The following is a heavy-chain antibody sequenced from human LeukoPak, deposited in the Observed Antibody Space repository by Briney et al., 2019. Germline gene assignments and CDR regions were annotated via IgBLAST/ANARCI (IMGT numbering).Heavy chain of an antibody. CDR3: ARLTKGRFFDYVFDF. CDR1: GDSVSDSIHY. V-gene: IGHV4-39*01. Sequence: SETLSLTCTVSGDSVSDSIHYWGWIRQPPGKGLEWIGNIYYTGSTYSNPSLRSRVTMSVDTSKNQFSLKMSSVTAADTAVYYCARLTKGRFFDYVFDFWGQGTLLTVYS. CDR2: IYYTGST. D-gene: IGHD3-9*01. J-gene: IGHJ4*02.